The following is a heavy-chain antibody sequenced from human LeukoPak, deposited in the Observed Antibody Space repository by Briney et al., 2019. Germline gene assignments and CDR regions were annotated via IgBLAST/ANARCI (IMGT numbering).Heavy chain of an antibody. J-gene: IGHJ6*02. CDR2: IFADGTT. CDR1: GFSVSRNY. V-gene: IGHV3-53*01. CDR3: AREGPYYGMDV. Sequence: GGSLRLSCAASGFSVSRNYMSWVRQVPGEGLEWVSVIFADGTTFYADSVEGRFTISRDFSKNTVDLQVNSLRAEDTAVYFCAREGPYYGMDVWGQGTTVTVSS.